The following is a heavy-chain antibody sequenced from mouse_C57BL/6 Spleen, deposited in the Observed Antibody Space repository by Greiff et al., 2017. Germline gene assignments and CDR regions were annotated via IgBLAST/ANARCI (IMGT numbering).Heavy chain of an antibody. V-gene: IGHV1-82*01. CDR3: AREHPPSYYYAMDY. Sequence: QVQLQQSGPELVKPGASVKISCKASGYAFSSSWMNWVKQRPGKGLEWIGRIYPGDGDTNYNGKFKSKATLTVDTSSSTAYMQLSSLTSEDSAVYYCAREHPPSYYYAMDYWGQGTSVTVSS. CDR1: GYAFSSSW. CDR2: IYPGDGDT. J-gene: IGHJ4*01.